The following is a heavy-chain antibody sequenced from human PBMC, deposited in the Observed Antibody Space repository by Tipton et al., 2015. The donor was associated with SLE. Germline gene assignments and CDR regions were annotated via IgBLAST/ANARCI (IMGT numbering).Heavy chain of an antibody. V-gene: IGHV4-59*01. CDR2: INYSGST. CDR3: ARDTGNDAFDI. D-gene: IGHD3-10*01. Sequence: GLVKPSETLSLTCTVPGGSISSYYWSWIRQPPGKGLEWIGYINYSGSTNYNPSLKSRVTISIDTSKNHFSLKFSSVTAADTAVYYCARDTGNDAFDIWGQGTMVTVSS. J-gene: IGHJ3*02. CDR1: GGSISSYY.